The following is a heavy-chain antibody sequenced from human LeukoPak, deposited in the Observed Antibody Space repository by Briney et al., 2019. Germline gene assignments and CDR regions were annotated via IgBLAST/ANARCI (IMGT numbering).Heavy chain of an antibody. J-gene: IGHJ4*02. Sequence: GGSLRLSCAASGFTFSNHWMSWVRQAPGKGLEWVANIKQDGSEKYYVDSVKDRLTISRDNAKNSLYLQMNSLRGEDTAVYYCARLYTSGCFDYWGQGTLVTVSS. CDR2: IKQDGSEK. D-gene: IGHD6-19*01. CDR1: GFTFSNHW. CDR3: ARLYTSGCFDY. V-gene: IGHV3-7*01.